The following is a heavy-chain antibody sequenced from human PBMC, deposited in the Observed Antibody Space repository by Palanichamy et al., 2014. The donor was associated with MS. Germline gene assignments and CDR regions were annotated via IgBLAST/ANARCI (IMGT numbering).Heavy chain of an antibody. D-gene: IGHD3-16*01. CDR1: NYTFTMLG. CDR2: ISAYRGET. CDR3: ARGLFGDYVWWY. J-gene: IGHJ4*02. Sequence: QLVQSGAEVKKPGASVKVSCKAFNYTFTMLGISWVRQAPGQGLEWLGWISAYRGETKFAQKFQDRVTLTTDTSTSTAYMELRSLRSDDTAVYYCARGLFGDYVWWYWGQGTLITVSS. V-gene: IGHV1-18*04.